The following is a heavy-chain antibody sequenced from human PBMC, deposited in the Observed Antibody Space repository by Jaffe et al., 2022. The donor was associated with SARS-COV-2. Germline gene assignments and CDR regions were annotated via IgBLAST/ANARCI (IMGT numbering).Heavy chain of an antibody. J-gene: IGHJ4*02. CDR3: ARGFEGRDGPIAPDY. D-gene: IGHD3-16*01. CDR2: ISSSGSTI. V-gene: IGHV3-48*03. CDR1: GFTFSSYE. Sequence: EVQLVESGGGLVQPGGSLRLSCAASGFTFSSYEMNWVRQAPGKGLEWVSYISSSGSTIYYADSVKGRFTISRDNAKNSLYLQMNSLRAEDTAVYYCARGFEGRDGPIAPDYWGQGTLVTVSS.